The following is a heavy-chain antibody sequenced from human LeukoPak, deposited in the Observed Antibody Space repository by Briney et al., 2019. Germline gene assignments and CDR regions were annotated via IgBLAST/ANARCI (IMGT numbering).Heavy chain of an antibody. V-gene: IGHV3-23*01. CDR2: ITGSGGKT. Sequence: GRSLRLSCAPSGFTFTTYAISWVRQAPGRGLEWGSAITGSGGKTYYADSVKGRFTISRDNSKNTLYLQMNSLRAEDTAVYYCAKWGDYDVLSGYYVSDYWGQGTLVTVSS. J-gene: IGHJ4*02. CDR3: AKWGDYDVLSGYYVSDY. D-gene: IGHD3-9*01. CDR1: GFTFTTYA.